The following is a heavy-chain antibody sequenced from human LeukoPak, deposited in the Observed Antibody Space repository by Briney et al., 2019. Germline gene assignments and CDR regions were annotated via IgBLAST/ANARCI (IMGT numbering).Heavy chain of an antibody. CDR1: GGTFSSYT. CDR2: IIPILGIA. CDR3: ARAHGVVVAATPDY. J-gene: IGHJ4*02. Sequence: ASVKVSSKASGGTFSSYTISWVRQAPGQGLEWMGRIIPILGIANYAQKFQGRVTITADKSTSTAYMELSSLRSEDTAVYYCARAHGVVVAATPDYWGQGTLVTVSS. V-gene: IGHV1-69*02. D-gene: IGHD2-15*01.